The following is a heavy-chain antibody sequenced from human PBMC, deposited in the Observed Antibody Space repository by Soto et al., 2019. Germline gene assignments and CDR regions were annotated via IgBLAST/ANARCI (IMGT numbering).Heavy chain of an antibody. D-gene: IGHD1-1*01. CDR3: ARILLERRRSDP. CDR2: INHRGST. V-gene: IGHV4-34*01. J-gene: IGHJ5*02. CDR1: GGSFSNYY. Sequence: QVQLQQWGAGLLRPSETLSLTCAVYGGSFSNYYWTWVRQPPGKGPEWIGEINHRGSTSYNPSLTRRVTVSLDTSKGRFSLMLTSVTAADTAVYYWARILLERRRSDPWAQGTLVTVSS.